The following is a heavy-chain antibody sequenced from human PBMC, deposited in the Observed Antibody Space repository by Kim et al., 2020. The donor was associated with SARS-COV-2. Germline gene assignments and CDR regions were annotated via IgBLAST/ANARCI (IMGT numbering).Heavy chain of an antibody. V-gene: IGHV3-30*18. Sequence: GGSLRLSCAASGFTFSSYGMHWVRQAPGKGLEWVAVISYDGSNKYYADSVKGRFTISRDNSKNTLYLQMNSLRAEDTAVYYGAKSHAYDWGTGTLSTV. CDR1: GFTFSSYG. D-gene: IGHD2-2*01. CDR3: AKSHAYD. CDR2: ISYDGSNK. J-gene: IGHJ4*02.